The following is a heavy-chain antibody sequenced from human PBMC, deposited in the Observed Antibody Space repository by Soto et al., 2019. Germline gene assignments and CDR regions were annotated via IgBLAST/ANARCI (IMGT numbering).Heavy chain of an antibody. CDR2: IYGNGGGT. CDR1: GFTFSTYS. Sequence: GGSLRLSCAGSGFTFSTYSMNWVRQAPGKGLEWVSGIYGNGGGTFYADSVKGRFTISRDNSKNILYLQMNSLRAEDTVVYYCAKDRYGDYGGIDYWGQGTMVTVSS. V-gene: IGHV3-23*01. J-gene: IGHJ4*02. D-gene: IGHD4-17*01. CDR3: AKDRYGDYGGIDY.